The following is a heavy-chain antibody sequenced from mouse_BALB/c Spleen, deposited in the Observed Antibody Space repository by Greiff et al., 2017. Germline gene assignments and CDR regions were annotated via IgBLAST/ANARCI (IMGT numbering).Heavy chain of an antibody. CDR2: IDPANGNT. J-gene: IGHJ2*01. Sequence: EVMLVESGAELVKPGASVKLSCTASGFNIKDTYMHWVKQRPEQGLEWIGRIDPANGNTKYDPKFQGKATITADTSSNTAYLQLSSLTSEDTAVYYCARGPHYYGSYYWGQGTTLTVSS. V-gene: IGHV14-3*02. CDR1: GFNIKDTY. D-gene: IGHD1-2*01. CDR3: ARGPHYYGSYY.